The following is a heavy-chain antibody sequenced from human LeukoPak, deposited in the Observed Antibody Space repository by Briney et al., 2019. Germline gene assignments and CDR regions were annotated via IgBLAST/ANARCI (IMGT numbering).Heavy chain of an antibody. V-gene: IGHV3-21*01. D-gene: IGHD2-2*02. CDR2: ISSSSSYI. CDR3: AREDHCFTTTCYNYFDY. Sequence: GGSLRLSCAASGFTFTPYSMNWVRQAPGKGLEWVSSISSSSSYIYYADSVKGRFTISRDNAKNSVYLQMNTLRAEDTAVYYCAREDHCFTTTCYNYFDYWGQGTLVTVSS. J-gene: IGHJ4*02. CDR1: GFTFTPYS.